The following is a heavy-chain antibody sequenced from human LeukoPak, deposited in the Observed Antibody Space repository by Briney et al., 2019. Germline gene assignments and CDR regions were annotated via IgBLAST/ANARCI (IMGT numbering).Heavy chain of an antibody. CDR1: GFTFSSYS. V-gene: IGHV3-21*01. Sequence: KAGGSRRLSCAASGFTFSSYSMNGVRQAPGKGLDWVSSISSSSSYIYYADSVKGRFTISRDNAKNSLYLQMNSLRAEDTAVYYCARQKRFRYYFDYWGQGTLVIVSS. CDR2: ISSSSSYI. CDR3: ARQKRFRYYFDY. J-gene: IGHJ4*02.